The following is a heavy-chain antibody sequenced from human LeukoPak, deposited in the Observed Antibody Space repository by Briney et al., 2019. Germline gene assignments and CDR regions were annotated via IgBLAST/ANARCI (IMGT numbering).Heavy chain of an antibody. CDR2: INGDGSNT. CDR1: GFTFSSHW. CDR3: ARSKSGYSPDAFDI. D-gene: IGHD6-13*01. J-gene: IGHJ3*02. V-gene: IGHV3-74*03. Sequence: GGSLRLSCAASGFTFSSHWMHWVRQAPGKGLVWVSRINGDGSNTTYADPVKGRFTISRDNAKNTLYLQMNSLRAEDTAVYHVARSKSGYSPDAFDIWGQGTMVTVSS.